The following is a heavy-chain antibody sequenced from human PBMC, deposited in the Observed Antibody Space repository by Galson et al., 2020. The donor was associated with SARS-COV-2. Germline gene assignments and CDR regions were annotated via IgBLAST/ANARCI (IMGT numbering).Heavy chain of an antibody. CDR2: IFHSGYT. CDR1: GGSISSSYW. J-gene: IGHJ6*03. D-gene: IGHD2-21*02. V-gene: IGHV4-4*02. CDR3: ARIIVTAYYFSYMDV. Sequence: SETLSLTCAVSGGSISSSYWWGWVRQPPGKGLEWIGEIFHSGYTNYNPSLKSRVTMSLDTSKNQFSLKLSSVTAADTALYYCARIIVTAYYFSYMDVWGKGTTVTVSS.